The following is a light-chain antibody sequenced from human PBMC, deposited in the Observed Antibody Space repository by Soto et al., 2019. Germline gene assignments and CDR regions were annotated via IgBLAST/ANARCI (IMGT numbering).Light chain of an antibody. CDR2: HAS. CDR1: QGVGRD. J-gene: IGKJ4*01. Sequence: AIQMTQSPSSLSASVGDRVIITCRASQGVGRDLGWYQQKPRKAPRLLIYHASTLLSGVPSRFSGSGPGTDFTLTIASLQPEDFATYFCLQDYSNPLTFGGGTKVENK. CDR3: LQDYSNPLT. V-gene: IGKV1-6*01.